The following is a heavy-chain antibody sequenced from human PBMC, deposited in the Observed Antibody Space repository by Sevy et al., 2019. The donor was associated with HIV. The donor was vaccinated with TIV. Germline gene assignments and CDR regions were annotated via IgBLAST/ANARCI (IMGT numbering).Heavy chain of an antibody. V-gene: IGHV4-59*08. J-gene: IGHJ3*02. Sequence: SETLSLTCTVSGGSINSDHWNWIRQPPGKGLEWIGYVYYTGGTNYNPSLKNRVTISVDRTKNQFSLKLTSVTAADTAVYYCARRNDFDIWGQGTMVTISS. CDR1: GGSINSDH. CDR3: ARRNDFDI. CDR2: VYYTGGT.